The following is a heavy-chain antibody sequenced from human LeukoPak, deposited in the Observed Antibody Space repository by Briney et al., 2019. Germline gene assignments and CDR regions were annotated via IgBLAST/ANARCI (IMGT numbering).Heavy chain of an antibody. CDR2: IYYSGST. V-gene: IGHV4-39*07. J-gene: IGHJ6*03. CDR3: SGSSGYRGYHYYYMDV. D-gene: IGHD3-22*01. CDR1: GGSISSSSYY. Sequence: SETLSLTCTVSGGSISSSSYYWGWIRQPPGKGLEWIGSIYYSGSTNYNPSLKSRVTISVDTSKNQFSLKLSSVTAADTAVYYCSGSSGYRGYHYYYMDVWGKGTTVTISS.